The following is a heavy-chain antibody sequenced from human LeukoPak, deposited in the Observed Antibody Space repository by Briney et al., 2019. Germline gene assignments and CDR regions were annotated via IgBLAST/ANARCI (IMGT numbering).Heavy chain of an antibody. Sequence: GGSLRLSCAASGFTFSSYEMNWVRQAPGKGLEWVSYISSSGSTIYYADSVKSRFTISRDNAKNSLYLQMNSLRAEDTAVYYCARGASSGSYYSNYYYYYMDVWGKGTTVTISS. D-gene: IGHD1-26*01. J-gene: IGHJ6*03. CDR3: ARGASSGSYYSNYYYYYMDV. V-gene: IGHV3-48*03. CDR2: ISSSGSTI. CDR1: GFTFSSYE.